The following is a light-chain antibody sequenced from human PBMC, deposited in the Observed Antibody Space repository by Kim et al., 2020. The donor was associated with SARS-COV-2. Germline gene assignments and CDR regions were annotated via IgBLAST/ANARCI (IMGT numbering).Light chain of an antibody. V-gene: IGKV1-5*01. J-gene: IGKJ4*01. CDR2: DAS. CDR1: QSISNW. CDR3: QQYKSVSGLT. Sequence: DIQMTQSPSTLSASVGDRVTITCRASQSISNWLARYQQKPGKAPKLLIYDASSLESGVPSRFSGSGSGTEFTLTISSLQPDDFATYYCQQYKSVSGLTFGGGTKVEI.